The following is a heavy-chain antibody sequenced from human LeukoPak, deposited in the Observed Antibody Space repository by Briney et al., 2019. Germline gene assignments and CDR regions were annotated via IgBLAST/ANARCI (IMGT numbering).Heavy chain of an antibody. CDR1: GFTFSSYG. CDR2: ISYDGSNK. Sequence: GGSLRLSCAASGFTFSSYGMHWVRQAPGKGLEWVAVISYDGSNKYYADSVKGRFTISRDNSKNTLYLQMNSLRAEDTAVYYCAKDSLLSGSGYYYFGGGSWWREGSPDYWGQGTLVTVSS. D-gene: IGHD3-22*01. J-gene: IGHJ4*02. V-gene: IGHV3-30*18. CDR3: AKDSLLSGSGYYYFGGGSWWREGSPDY.